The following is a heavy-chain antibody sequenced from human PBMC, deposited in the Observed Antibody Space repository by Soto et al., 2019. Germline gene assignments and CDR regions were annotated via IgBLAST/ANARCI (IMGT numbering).Heavy chain of an antibody. CDR2: IIPIGGTP. J-gene: IGHJ4*02. V-gene: IGHV1-69*01. CDR1: GRTFNNYA. D-gene: IGHD3-22*01. CDR3: ATNYYDGSGHYFIFEH. Sequence: QVQLVQSGAEVRKPGSSVQVSCKASGRTFNNYAISWVRQAPGIGFEWLGVIIPIGGTPEHAQKFQGRVTISADESTNTAYMELSSLRSEDTAVYYCATNYYDGSGHYFIFEHWGQGTLVTVSS.